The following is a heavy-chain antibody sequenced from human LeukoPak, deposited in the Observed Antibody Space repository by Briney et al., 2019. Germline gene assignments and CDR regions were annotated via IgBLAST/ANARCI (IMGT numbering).Heavy chain of an antibody. D-gene: IGHD6-19*01. CDR2: IYTSGST. Sequence: SETLSLTCTVSGGSISSYYWSWIRQPAGKGLEWIGRIYTSGSTNYNPSLKSRVTMSVDTSKNQFSLKLSSVTAADTAVYYCARGRLAGDDFYYMDVWGKGTAVTVSS. CDR3: ARGRLAGDDFYYMDV. CDR1: GGSISSYY. V-gene: IGHV4-4*07. J-gene: IGHJ6*03.